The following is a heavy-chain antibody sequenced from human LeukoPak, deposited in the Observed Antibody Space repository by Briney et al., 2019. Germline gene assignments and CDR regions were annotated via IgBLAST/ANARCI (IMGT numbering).Heavy chain of an antibody. J-gene: IGHJ4*02. CDR2: VNPNNGGT. Sequence: ASVKVSCKASGYTFTGYDMHWVRQAPGQGLEWMGRVNPNNGGTNYAQKFQGRVTMTRNTSISTAYMELSRLRSDDTAVFYCARKGNSFDYWGQGTLVTVSS. V-gene: IGHV1-2*06. CDR1: GYTFTGYD. CDR3: ARKGNSFDY.